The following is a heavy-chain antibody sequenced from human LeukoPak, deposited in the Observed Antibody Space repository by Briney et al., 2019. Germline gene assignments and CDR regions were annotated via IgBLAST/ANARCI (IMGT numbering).Heavy chain of an antibody. CDR2: INTNTGNP. J-gene: IGHJ5*02. CDR3: ARHPSNYYDSSGYFGCFGP. Sequence: ASVKVSCKASGYTFTSYAMNWVRQAPGQGLEWMGWINTNTGNPTYAQGFTGRFVFSLDTSVSTAYLQISSLKAEDTAVYYCARHPSNYYDSSGYFGCFGPWGQGTLVTVSS. V-gene: IGHV7-4-1*02. CDR1: GYTFTSYA. D-gene: IGHD3-22*01.